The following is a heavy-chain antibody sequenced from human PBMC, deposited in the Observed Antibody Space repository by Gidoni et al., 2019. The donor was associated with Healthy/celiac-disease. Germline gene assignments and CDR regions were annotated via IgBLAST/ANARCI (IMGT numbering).Heavy chain of an antibody. Sequence: QVQLQQWGAGLLKPSETLSLTCAVYGGSFSGYYWSWIRQPPGKGLEWIGEINHSGSTNYNPSLKSLVTISVDTSKNQFSLKLSSVTAADTAVYYCARAPIAVAGTGYDYWGQGTLVTVSS. CDR2: INHSGST. V-gene: IGHV4-34*01. CDR1: GGSFSGYY. D-gene: IGHD6-19*01. J-gene: IGHJ4*02. CDR3: ARAPIAVAGTGYDY.